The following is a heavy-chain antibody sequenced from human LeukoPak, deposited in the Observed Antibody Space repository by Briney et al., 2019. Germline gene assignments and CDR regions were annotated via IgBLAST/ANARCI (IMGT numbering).Heavy chain of an antibody. V-gene: IGHV3-53*05. CDR2: IYSDGST. D-gene: IGHD2-8*01. CDR3: AKEYCSNSVCHSLDY. J-gene: IGHJ4*02. CDR1: GFIVSNNY. Sequence: GGSLRLSCAASGFIVSNNYMSWVRQAPGKGLEWVSVIYSDGSTYYADSVKGRFTFSRDNSKNTLYLQMNSLRAEDTAVYYCAKEYCSNSVCHSLDYWGQGTLVTVSS.